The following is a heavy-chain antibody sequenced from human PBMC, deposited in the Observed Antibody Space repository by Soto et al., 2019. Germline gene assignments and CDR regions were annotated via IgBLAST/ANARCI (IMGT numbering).Heavy chain of an antibody. CDR3: ARHFFWVSLGESNWLDP. CDR2: IYYSGST. V-gene: IGHV4-30-4*01. J-gene: IGHJ5*02. CDR1: GGSISSGDYY. Sequence: SETLSLTCTVSGGSISSGDYYWSWIRQPPGKGLEWIGYIYYSGSTYYNPSLKSRVTVSVDTSKNQFSLKLSSVTAADTAVYYCARHFFWVSLGESNWLDPWGQGTLVSVS. D-gene: IGHD3-10*01.